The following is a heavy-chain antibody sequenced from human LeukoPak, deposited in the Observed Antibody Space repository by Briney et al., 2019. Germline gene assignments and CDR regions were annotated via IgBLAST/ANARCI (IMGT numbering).Heavy chain of an antibody. CDR3: ARLFDGSYYYYGMDV. CDR2: IYYSGST. CDR1: GGSISSYY. D-gene: IGHD5-24*01. J-gene: IGHJ6*02. Sequence: NPSETLSLTCTVSGGSISSYYWSWIRQPPGKGLEWIGYIYYSGSTNYNPSLKSRVTISVDTSKNQFSLKLSSVTAADTAVYYCARLFDGSYYYYGMDVWGQGTTVTVSS. V-gene: IGHV4-59*08.